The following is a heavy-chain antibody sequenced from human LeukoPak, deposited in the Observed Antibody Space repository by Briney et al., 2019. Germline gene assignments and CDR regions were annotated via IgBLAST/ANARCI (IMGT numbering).Heavy chain of an antibody. Sequence: GGSLRLSCAASGFTFDDYAMHWVRQAPGKGLEWVSGISWNSGSIGYADSVKGRFTISRDNAKNSLYLQMNSLRAEDMALYYCTGRAAWGAFDIWGQGTMVTVSS. CDR1: GFTFDDYA. CDR2: ISWNSGSI. CDR3: TGRAAWGAFDI. V-gene: IGHV3-9*03. D-gene: IGHD7-27*01. J-gene: IGHJ3*02.